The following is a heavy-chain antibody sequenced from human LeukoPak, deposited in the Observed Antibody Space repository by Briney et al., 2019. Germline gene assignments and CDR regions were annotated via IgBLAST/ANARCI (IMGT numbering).Heavy chain of an antibody. CDR3: ARQKRAYYYDSSGHTIDY. D-gene: IGHD3-22*01. V-gene: IGHV5-51*01. J-gene: IGHJ4*02. Sequence: GESLKISCKGSGYSFTSYWNGWVRQMPGKSLEYYRIIYPGDSDTRYSPSFQGQVTISADKSISTAYLQWSSLKASDTAMYYCARQKRAYYYDSSGHTIDYWGQGTLVTVSS. CDR1: GYSFTSYW. CDR2: IYPGDSDT.